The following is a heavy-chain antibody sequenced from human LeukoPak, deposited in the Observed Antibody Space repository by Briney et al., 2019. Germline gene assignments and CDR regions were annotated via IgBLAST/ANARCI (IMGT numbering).Heavy chain of an antibody. J-gene: IGHJ4*02. D-gene: IGHD2-15*01. CDR2: INPNSGGT. CDR3: ARRYCSGGSCYSGVDY. CDR1: GYTFTGYY. Sequence: ASVKVSCKASGYTFTGYYMHWVRQAPGQGLEWMGWINPNSGGTNYAKKFQGRVTMTRDTSISTAYMELSRLRSDDTAVYYCARRYCSGGSCYSGVDYWGQGTLVTVSS. V-gene: IGHV1-2*02.